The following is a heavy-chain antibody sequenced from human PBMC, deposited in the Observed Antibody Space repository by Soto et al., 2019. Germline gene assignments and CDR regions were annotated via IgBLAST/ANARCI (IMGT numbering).Heavy chain of an antibody. CDR3: ARTMVVTQNWFDP. CDR2: IYYSGST. J-gene: IGHJ5*02. Sequence: SETLSLTCTVSGGSISSGGYYWSWIRQPPGKGLEWIGYIYYSGSTYYNPSLKSRVTISVDTSKNQFSLKLSSVTAADTAVYYCARTMVVTQNWFDPWGQGTLVTVSS. V-gene: IGHV4-30-4*08. D-gene: IGHD2-21*02. CDR1: GGSISSGGYY.